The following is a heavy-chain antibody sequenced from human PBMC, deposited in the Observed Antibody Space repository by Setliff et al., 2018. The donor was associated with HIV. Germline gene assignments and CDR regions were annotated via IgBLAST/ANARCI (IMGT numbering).Heavy chain of an antibody. V-gene: IGHV3-23*01. J-gene: IGHJ4*02. D-gene: IGHD3-22*01. CDR1: GFTFSNFA. CDR3: AKVPGSGIVRYFDY. CDR2: ISGSGGRT. Sequence: PGESLKISCAASGFTFSNFAMSWVRQAPGKGREWVSAISGSGGRTYYADSVRGRFTISRDNSKNTLYLQMNSLRAEDTAVYYCAKVPGSGIVRYFDYWGQGTLVTVSS.